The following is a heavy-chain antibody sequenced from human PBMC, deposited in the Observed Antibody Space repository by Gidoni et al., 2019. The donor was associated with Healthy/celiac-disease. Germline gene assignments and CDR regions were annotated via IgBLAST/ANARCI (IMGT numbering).Heavy chain of an antibody. CDR1: VGSISSGGYY. Sequence: QVQLQESGPGLVKPSQTLSLTCTVAVGSISSGGYYWSWIRQHPGKGLEWIGYIYSSGSTYYNPSLKSRVTISVDTSKNQFSLKLSSVTAADTAVYYCARGWLQLPNWFDPWGQGTLVTVSS. V-gene: IGHV4-31*03. D-gene: IGHD5-12*01. J-gene: IGHJ5*02. CDR3: ARGWLQLPNWFDP. CDR2: IYSSGST.